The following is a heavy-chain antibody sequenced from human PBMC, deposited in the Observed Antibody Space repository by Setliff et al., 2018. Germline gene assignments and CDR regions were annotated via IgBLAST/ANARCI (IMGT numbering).Heavy chain of an antibody. CDR1: GFTFDVSG. CDR2: INWSGGST. D-gene: IGHD6-13*01. CDR3: ARGGFMAAAGIPPDY. V-gene: IGHV3-20*04. Sequence: GGSLRLSCGTSGFTFDVSGMSWVRQAPGKGLEWVSSINWSGGSTNYADSVKGRFTISRDNAKNSLYLQMNSLSAEDTALYYCARGGFMAAAGIPPDYWGQGTLVTVSS. J-gene: IGHJ4*02.